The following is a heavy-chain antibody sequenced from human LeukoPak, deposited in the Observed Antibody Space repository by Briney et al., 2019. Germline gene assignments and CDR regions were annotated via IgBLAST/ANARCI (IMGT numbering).Heavy chain of an antibody. D-gene: IGHD6-13*01. CDR2: IKSKTDGGTT. CDR3: TTGLLRYSSSNWFDP. Sequence: GGSLRLSCAASGFTFSNAWMSWVRQAPGKGLEWVGRIKSKTDGGTTDYAAPVKGRFTISRDDSKNTLYLQMNSLKTEDTAVYYCTTGLLRYSSSNWFDPWGQGNLVTVSS. V-gene: IGHV3-15*01. CDR1: GFTFSNAW. J-gene: IGHJ5*02.